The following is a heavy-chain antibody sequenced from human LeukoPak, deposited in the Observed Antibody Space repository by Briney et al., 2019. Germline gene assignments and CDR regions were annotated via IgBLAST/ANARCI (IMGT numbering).Heavy chain of an antibody. CDR3: VELVEMATTYYIDY. D-gene: IGHD5-24*01. CDR2: ISASGGTT. Sequence: GGSLRLSCAASKFTFKSYSMGWVRQAPGRGLEWVSHISASGGTTYHADPVKGRFTISRDNSNNTLYLQMKSLRAEDTAVYYCVELVEMATTYYIDYWGQGTLVAVSS. CDR1: KFTFKSYS. V-gene: IGHV3-23*01. J-gene: IGHJ4*02.